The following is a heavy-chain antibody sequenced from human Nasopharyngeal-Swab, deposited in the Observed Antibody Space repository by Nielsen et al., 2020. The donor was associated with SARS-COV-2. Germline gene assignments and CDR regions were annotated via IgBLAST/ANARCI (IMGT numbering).Heavy chain of an antibody. CDR3: ARDSITMVRGVITNYYYYGMDV. CDR1: GGSFSGYY. Sequence: SETLSPTFAVHGGSFSGYYWSWIRQLPGKGLEWIGEINHSGSTNYNPSLKSRVTISVDTSKNQFSLKLSSVTAADTAVYYCARDSITMVRGVITNYYYYGMDVWGQGTTVTVSS. CDR2: INHSGST. V-gene: IGHV4-34*01. D-gene: IGHD3-10*01. J-gene: IGHJ6*02.